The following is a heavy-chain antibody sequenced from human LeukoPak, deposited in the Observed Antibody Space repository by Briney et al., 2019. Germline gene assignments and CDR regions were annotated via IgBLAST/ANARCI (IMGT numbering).Heavy chain of an antibody. J-gene: IGHJ4*02. V-gene: IGHV3-33*01. D-gene: IGHD1-14*01. Sequence: GGPLRLSCAAAGVAFSSYGMHWGRRAPGKGLEWVAVIWYDGSNKYYADSVKGRFTISRDNSKNTLYLQMNSLRAEDTAVYYCAAPDPFDYWGQGTLVTVSS. CDR2: IWYDGSNK. CDR1: GVAFSSYG. CDR3: AAPDPFDY.